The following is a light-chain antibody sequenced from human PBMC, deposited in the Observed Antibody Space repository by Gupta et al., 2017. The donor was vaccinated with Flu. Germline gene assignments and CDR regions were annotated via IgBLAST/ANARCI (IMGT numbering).Light chain of an antibody. V-gene: IGKV3-15*01. CDR3: QHDSKWPFT. Sequence: EIVMTQSPATLSVSPGERATLSCRASQSVSTLLAWYQQKPGQPPRLLIYGASTRATGFPARFSGSGSGTDFTLTISSLQSEDFAVYYCQHDSKWPFTFGRGTRVEIE. J-gene: IGKJ4*01. CDR1: QSVSTL. CDR2: GAS.